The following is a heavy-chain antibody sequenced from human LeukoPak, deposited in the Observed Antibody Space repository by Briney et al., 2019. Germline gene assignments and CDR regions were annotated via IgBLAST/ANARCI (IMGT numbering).Heavy chain of an antibody. CDR2: IYSGGST. V-gene: IGHV3-66*02. J-gene: IGHJ4*02. Sequence: GGSLRLSCAASGFTVSSNYMSWVRQAPGKGLEWVSVIYSGGSTYYADSVKGRFTISRDNSKNTLYLQMNSLRAEDTAVYYCARDCGYSSGWYTQSDYWGQGTLVTVSS. CDR3: ARDCGYSSGWYTQSDY. CDR1: GFTVSSNY. D-gene: IGHD6-19*01.